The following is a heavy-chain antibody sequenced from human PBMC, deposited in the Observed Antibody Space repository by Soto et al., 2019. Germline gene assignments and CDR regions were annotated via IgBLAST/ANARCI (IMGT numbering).Heavy chain of an antibody. Sequence: PSQTLSLTCAISGDSVSSNSAAWNWIRLSPSRGLEWLARTYYRSRWYNDYVVSVRSRITVNPDTSKKQFSLLLTSVTPEDTAVYYCAGTTSHQWYYMDVWGKGTTVTVSS. D-gene: IGHD1-7*01. J-gene: IGHJ6*03. CDR3: AGTTSHQWYYMDV. CDR2: TYYRSRWYN. CDR1: GDSVSSNSAA. V-gene: IGHV6-1*01.